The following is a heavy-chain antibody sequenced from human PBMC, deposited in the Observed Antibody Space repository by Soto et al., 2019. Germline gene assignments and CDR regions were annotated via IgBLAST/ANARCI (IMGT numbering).Heavy chain of an antibody. CDR3: AKFKSNSYYDVMGV. J-gene: IGHJ6*02. CDR1: GFTFSTSD. V-gene: IGHV3-23*01. CDR2: LRSSDDST. Sequence: EVQLLESGGDMVQPGGSLRLSGAASGFTFSTSDMRWVRRATGKGLEWDSSLRSSDDSTYSADSVKGRFTTSRDNSKNTLYVQMNSLTTEDSAVYYWAKFKSNSYYDVMGVLGQGTTVNV.